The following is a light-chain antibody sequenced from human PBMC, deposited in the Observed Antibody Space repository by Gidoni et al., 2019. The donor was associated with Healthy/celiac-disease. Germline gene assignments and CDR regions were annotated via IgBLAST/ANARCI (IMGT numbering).Light chain of an antibody. CDR1: SSNIGAGYD. Sequence: QSALTQPPSASGALLHRVTIYCTGSSSNIGAGYDVHWYQQLPGTAPKLLIYGNSNRPSGVPDRFSGSKSGTSASLAITGLQAEDEADYYCQSYDSSLSVVFGGGTKLTVL. CDR2: GNS. CDR3: QSYDSSLSVV. V-gene: IGLV1-40*01. J-gene: IGLJ2*01.